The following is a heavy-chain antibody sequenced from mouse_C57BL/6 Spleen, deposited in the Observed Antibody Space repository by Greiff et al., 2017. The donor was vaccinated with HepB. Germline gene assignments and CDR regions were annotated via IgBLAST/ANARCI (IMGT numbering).Heavy chain of an antibody. D-gene: IGHD3-2*02. CDR1: GYTFTSYW. CDR3: ARCSSGYWYFDV. V-gene: IGHV1-53*01. CDR2: INPSNGGT. J-gene: IGHJ1*03. Sequence: QVHVKQSGTELVKPGASVKLSCKASGYTFTSYWMHWVKQSPGQGLEWIGNINPSNGGTNYNEKFKSKATLTVDKSSSTAYMQLSSLTSEDSAVYYCARCSSGYWYFDVWGTGTTVTVSS.